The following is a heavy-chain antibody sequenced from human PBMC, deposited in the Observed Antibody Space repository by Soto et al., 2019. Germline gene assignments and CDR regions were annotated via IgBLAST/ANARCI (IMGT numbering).Heavy chain of an antibody. D-gene: IGHD3-3*01. V-gene: IGHV3-23*01. CDR2: ISGSGGST. J-gene: IGHJ6*02. CDR1: GFTFSSYA. Sequence: GGSLRLSCAASGFTFSSYAMSWVRQAPGKGLEWVSAISGSGGSTYYADSVKGRFTISRDNSKNTLYLQMNSLRAEDTAVYYCAKKRRTIFGVVTPRNVWGQGTTVTVSS. CDR3: AKKRRTIFGVVTPRNV.